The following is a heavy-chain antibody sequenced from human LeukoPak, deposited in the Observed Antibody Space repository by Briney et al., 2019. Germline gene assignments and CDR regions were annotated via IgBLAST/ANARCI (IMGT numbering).Heavy chain of an antibody. CDR1: GFTFSSYA. Sequence: GGSLRLSCAASGFTFSSYAMHWVRQAPGKGLEWVAVISYDGSNKYYADSVKGRFTISRDNSKNTLYLQMNSLRAEDTAVYYCAKCPAYSGYDPFDYWGQGTLVTVSS. D-gene: IGHD5-12*01. CDR2: ISYDGSNK. J-gene: IGHJ4*02. CDR3: AKCPAYSGYDPFDY. V-gene: IGHV3-30-3*02.